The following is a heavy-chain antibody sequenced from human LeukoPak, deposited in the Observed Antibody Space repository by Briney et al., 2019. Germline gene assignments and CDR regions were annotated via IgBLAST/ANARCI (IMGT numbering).Heavy chain of an antibody. D-gene: IGHD2-8*01. CDR1: GFTFNSYW. V-gene: IGHV3-74*01. Sequence: GGSLRLSCAASGFTFNSYWMHWVRQGPGKGLVWVSRIKSDGSSTSYADSVKGRFTISRDNAKNTLYLQMNSLRAEDTAVYYCAREEWRAFDIWGQGTMVTVSS. CDR3: AREEWRAFDI. CDR2: IKSDGSST. J-gene: IGHJ3*02.